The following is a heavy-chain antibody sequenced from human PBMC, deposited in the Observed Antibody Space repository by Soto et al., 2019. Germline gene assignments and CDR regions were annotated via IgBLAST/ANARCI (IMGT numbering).Heavy chain of an antibody. D-gene: IGHD2-8*02. CDR1: GDIFSSYS. V-gene: IGHV1-69*08. Sequence: QVQLVQSAAEVKKPGSSVKVSCKASGDIFSSYSITWVRQAPGQGLEWMGRIIPILKTANYAQKVQGRVTITADKSTTTTYMELSSLRSEDTAIYYCYGWLKTRNDYWGQGTLVTVSS. CDR3: YGWLKTRNDY. J-gene: IGHJ4*02. CDR2: IIPILKTA.